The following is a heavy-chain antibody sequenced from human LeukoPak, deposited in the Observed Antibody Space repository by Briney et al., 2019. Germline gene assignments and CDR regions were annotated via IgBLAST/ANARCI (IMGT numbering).Heavy chain of an antibody. V-gene: IGHV3-23*01. J-gene: IGHJ4*02. CDR1: GFTFSSYA. D-gene: IGHD3-3*01. CDR3: AKVLLDFWSGYDY. CDR2: ISNNGGST. Sequence: TGGSLRLSCAASGFTFSSYAMSWVRQAPGKGLEWVSGISNNGGSTKYADSVKGRFTISRDNSKNTLYLQMNSLRAEDTALYYCAKVLLDFWSGYDYWGQGTLVTVSS.